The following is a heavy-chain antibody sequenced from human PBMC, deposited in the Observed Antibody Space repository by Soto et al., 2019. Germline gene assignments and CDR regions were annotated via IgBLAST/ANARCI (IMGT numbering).Heavy chain of an antibody. V-gene: IGHV1-69*02. CDR3: ARAGQQIWNYYMDV. CDR2: IIPILGIA. J-gene: IGHJ6*03. Sequence: QVQLVQSGAEVKKPGSSVKVSCKASGGTFSSYTISWVRQAPGQGIEWMGRIIPILGIANYAQKFQGRVTITADKSTSTAYMELSSLRSEDTAVYYCARAGQQIWNYYMDVWGKGTTVTVSS. D-gene: IGHD6-13*01. CDR1: GGTFSSYT.